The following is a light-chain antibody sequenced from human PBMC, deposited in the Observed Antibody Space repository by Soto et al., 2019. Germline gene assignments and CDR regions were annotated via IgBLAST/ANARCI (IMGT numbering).Light chain of an antibody. CDR3: QQYGSSPLTYT. V-gene: IGKV3-20*01. CDR1: QSVSSSY. Sequence: EIVLTQSPGTLSLSPGERATLSCRASQSVSSSYLAWYQQKPGQAPRLLIYGASSRATGLPDRFSGSGSGTDFTLTISRLEPEDFAVYYCQQYGSSPLTYTFGQGTKLEIK. CDR2: GAS. J-gene: IGKJ2*01.